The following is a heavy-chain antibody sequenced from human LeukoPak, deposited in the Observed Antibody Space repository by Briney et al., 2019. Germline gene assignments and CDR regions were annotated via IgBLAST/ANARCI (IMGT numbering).Heavy chain of an antibody. CDR1: GFTFSSYW. J-gene: IGHJ4*02. CDR2: IKQDGSEK. V-gene: IGHV3-7*01. CDR3: ASLETYGDYQFDY. Sequence: PGGSLRLSCAASGFTFSSYWMSWVRQAPGKGLEWVANIKQDGSEKYYVDSVKGRFTTSRDNAKNSLYLQMNSLRAEDTAVYYCASLETYGDYQFDYWGQGTLVTVSS. D-gene: IGHD4-17*01.